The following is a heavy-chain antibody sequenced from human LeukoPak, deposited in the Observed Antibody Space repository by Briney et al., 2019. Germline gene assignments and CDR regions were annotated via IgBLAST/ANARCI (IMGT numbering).Heavy chain of an antibody. CDR3: ASPYSSGWYLDRYFDY. J-gene: IGHJ4*02. V-gene: IGHV1-69*04. Sequence: ASVKASCKASGGTFSSYAISWVRQAPGQGLEWMGRIIPILGIANYAQKFQGRVTITADKSTSTAYMELSSLRSEDTAVYYCASPYSSGWYLDRYFDYWGQGTLVTVSS. CDR1: GGTFSSYA. CDR2: IIPILGIA. D-gene: IGHD6-19*01.